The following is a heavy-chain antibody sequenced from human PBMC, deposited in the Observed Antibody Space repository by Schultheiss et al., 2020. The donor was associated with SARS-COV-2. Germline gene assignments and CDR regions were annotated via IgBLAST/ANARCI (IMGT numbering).Heavy chain of an antibody. CDR3: AKLTSV. J-gene: IGHJ6*02. CDR2: FTGSGDYT. CDR1: GFTFSTQS. Sequence: GGSLRLSCAASGFTFSTQSMSWVRQAPGKGLEWVATFTGSGDYTFYADSVKGRFTISRDNSKNTLYLQLSSLGLEDTGVYYCAKLTSVWGQGTTVTVSS. V-gene: IGHV3-23*01. D-gene: IGHD3-9*01.